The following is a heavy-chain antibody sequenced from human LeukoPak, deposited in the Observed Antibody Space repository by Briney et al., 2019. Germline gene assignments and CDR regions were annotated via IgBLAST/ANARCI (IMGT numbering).Heavy chain of an antibody. D-gene: IGHD2-2*01. Sequence: GGSLRLSCAASGFTFSSYSMTSVRQAPGKGLEWVSSISSSSSYMYYADSVKGRFTISRDNAKNSLYLQMNSLRAEDTAVYYCARLLGYCSSTSCPHYGMDVWGQGTTVTVSS. J-gene: IGHJ6*02. CDR3: ARLLGYCSSTSCPHYGMDV. CDR1: GFTFSSYS. V-gene: IGHV3-21*01. CDR2: ISSSSSYM.